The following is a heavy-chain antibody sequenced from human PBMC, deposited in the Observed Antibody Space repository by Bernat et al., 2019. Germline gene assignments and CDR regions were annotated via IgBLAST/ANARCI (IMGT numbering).Heavy chain of an antibody. J-gene: IGHJ6*02. V-gene: IGHV3-21*04. D-gene: IGHD4-17*01. CDR3: ARDLRHYYYYYGMDV. Sequence: EVRLVESGGGLVKPGGSLRLSCAASGFTFSDYSMTWVRQAPGKGLEWVSSITSSSSYIYYADSVKGRFTISRDNAKNSLYLQMNSLRAEDTAVYYCARDLRHYYYYYGMDVWGQGTTVTVSS. CDR2: ITSSSSYI. CDR1: GFTFSDYS.